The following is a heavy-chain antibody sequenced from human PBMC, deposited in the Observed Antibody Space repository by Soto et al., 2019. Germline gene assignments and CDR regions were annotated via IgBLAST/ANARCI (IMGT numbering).Heavy chain of an antibody. V-gene: IGHV1-69*01. Sequence: QVQLVQSWAEVKKPGSSVKVSCKASGDTFSSYSINWVRQAPGQGREWMGEIIPIFGTANYAQKFQGRVTITADESTSTAYMELSSLRSEDTAVYYCARDGGRHSGGIDYWGQGTLVTVSS. J-gene: IGHJ4*02. CDR1: GDTFSSYS. CDR2: IIPIFGTA. CDR3: ARDGGRHSGGIDY. D-gene: IGHD1-26*01.